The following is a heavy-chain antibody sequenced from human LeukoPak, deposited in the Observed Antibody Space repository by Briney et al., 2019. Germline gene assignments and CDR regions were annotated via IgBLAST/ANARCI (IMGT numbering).Heavy chain of an antibody. V-gene: IGHV1-46*01. J-gene: IGHJ6*02. CDR1: GYTFTSYY. CDR2: INPSGGST. Sequence: GASVKVSCKASGYTFTSYYMHWVRQAPGQGLEWMGIINPSGGSTSYAQKFQGRVTMTRDTSTSTVYMELSSLRSEDTAVYYCAREGSSGWDGEYYYYGMDVWGQGTTVTVSS. CDR3: AREGSSGWDGEYYYYGMDV. D-gene: IGHD6-19*01.